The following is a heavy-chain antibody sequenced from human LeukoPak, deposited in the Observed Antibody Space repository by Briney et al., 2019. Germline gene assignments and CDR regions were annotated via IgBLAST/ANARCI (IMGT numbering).Heavy chain of an antibody. J-gene: IGHJ4*02. CDR2: ISSSSSYI. V-gene: IGHV3-21*01. Sequence: GGSLRLSCAASGFTFSSYEMNWVRQAPGKGLEWVSSISSSSSYIYYADSVKGRFTISRDNAKNSLYLQMSSLRAEDTAVYYCARGGSSSPQGYWGQGTLVTVSS. CDR1: GFTFSSYE. CDR3: ARGGSSSPQGY. D-gene: IGHD6-6*01.